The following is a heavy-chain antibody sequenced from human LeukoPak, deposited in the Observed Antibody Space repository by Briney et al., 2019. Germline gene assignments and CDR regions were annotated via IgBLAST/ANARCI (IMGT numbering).Heavy chain of an antibody. CDR3: ARAEGFGELLSPSDY. D-gene: IGHD3-10*01. Sequence: PGGSLRLSCAASGFTFSSYAMSWVRQAPGKGLEWVSGISGSGGSAYYADSVKGRFTISRDNSKNTLYLQMNSLRAEDTAVYYCARAEGFGELLSPSDYWGQGTLVTVSS. CDR2: ISGSGGSA. V-gene: IGHV3-23*01. J-gene: IGHJ4*02. CDR1: GFTFSSYA.